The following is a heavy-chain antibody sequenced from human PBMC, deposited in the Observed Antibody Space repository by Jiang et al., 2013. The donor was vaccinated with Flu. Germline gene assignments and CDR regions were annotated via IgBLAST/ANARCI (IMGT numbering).Heavy chain of an antibody. J-gene: IGHJ6*02. CDR2: MNPNSGNA. Sequence: KPGASMKVSCKASGYTFSSYDINWVRQATGQGLEWMGWMNPNSGNAHYAQKFQGRITMTRSTSISTAYMELSSLRSEDTAVYYCARGQVAAMGDYYYYGMDVWGQGTTVTVSS. V-gene: IGHV1-8*01. CDR1: GYTFSSYD. D-gene: IGHD5-18*01. CDR3: ARGQVAAMGDYYYYGMDV.